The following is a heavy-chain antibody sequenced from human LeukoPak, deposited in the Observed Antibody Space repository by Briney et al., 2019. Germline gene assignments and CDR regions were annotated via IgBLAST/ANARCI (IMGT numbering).Heavy chain of an antibody. CDR3: ASYGSGFDY. J-gene: IGHJ4*02. Sequence: PGGSLRLSCTASGFTFNSYGMHWVRQAPGKGLEWVTFISYDGSNKYYADSVKGRFTISRDNSKNTLYLQMNSLSAEDTAVYYCASYGSGFDYWGQGTLVTVSS. CDR2: ISYDGSNK. CDR1: GFTFNSYG. V-gene: IGHV3-30*03. D-gene: IGHD3-10*01.